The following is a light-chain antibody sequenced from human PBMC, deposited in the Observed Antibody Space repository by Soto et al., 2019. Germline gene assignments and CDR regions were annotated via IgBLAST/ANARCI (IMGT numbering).Light chain of an antibody. CDR3: QQRHMWPLT. CDR2: DAY. Sequence: EVVLTQSPVTLSLSPGERATLSCRASQSFRGLLAWYQQKPGQAPRLLIYDAYNWATGIPPRFSGSGSGTDFTLTISSLEPEDSSVDYCQQRHMWPLTFGQGTRLEIK. J-gene: IGKJ5*01. CDR1: QSFRGL. V-gene: IGKV3-11*01.